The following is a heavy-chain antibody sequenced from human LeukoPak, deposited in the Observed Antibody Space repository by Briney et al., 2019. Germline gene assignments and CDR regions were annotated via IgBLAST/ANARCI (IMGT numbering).Heavy chain of an antibody. CDR2: INPNSGGT. Sequence: ASVKVSCKASGYTFTGYYMHWVRQAPGQGLEWMGWINPNSGGTNYAQKFQGRVTMTRDTSISTAYMELSRLRSDDTAVYYRARAANYDFWSGYYTGPADYWGQGTLVTVSS. V-gene: IGHV1-2*02. CDR1: GYTFTGYY. D-gene: IGHD3-3*01. CDR3: ARAANYDFWSGYYTGPADY. J-gene: IGHJ4*02.